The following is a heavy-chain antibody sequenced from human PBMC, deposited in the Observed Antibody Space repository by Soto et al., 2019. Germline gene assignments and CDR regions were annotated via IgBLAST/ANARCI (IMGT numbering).Heavy chain of an antibody. D-gene: IGHD1-1*01. J-gene: IGHJ5*02. CDR1: GGSFSGYY. CDR3: ARYQGTQGFDP. Sequence: PSETLSLTCAVYGGSFSGYYWSWIRQPPGKGLEWIGEINHSGSTNYNPSLKSRVTISVDTSKNQFSLKLSSVTAADTAVYYCARYQGTQGFDPWGQGTLVTAPQ. CDR2: INHSGST. V-gene: IGHV4-34*01.